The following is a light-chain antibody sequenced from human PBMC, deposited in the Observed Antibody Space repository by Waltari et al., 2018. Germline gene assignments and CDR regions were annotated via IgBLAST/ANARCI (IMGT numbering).Light chain of an antibody. CDR1: QSVSSSY. J-gene: IGKJ2*01. CDR2: GAS. V-gene: IGKV3-20*01. CDR3: QQYGSSPLYT. Sequence: EIVLTQSPGTLSLSPGEGATLPCRASQSVSSSYLAWYQQKPGQAPRLLIYGASSRATGIPDRFSGSGSGTDFTLTISRLEPEDFAVYYCQQYGSSPLYTFGQGTKLEIK.